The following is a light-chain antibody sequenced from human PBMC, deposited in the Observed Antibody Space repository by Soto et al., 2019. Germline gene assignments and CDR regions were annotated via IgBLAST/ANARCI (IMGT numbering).Light chain of an antibody. CDR1: SSDGGSYNY. Sequence: QSVLTQPPSASGAPGQAVTITCTGTSSDGGSYNYVSWYQQHPGKVPKLMIYEVSKRHSGVPVRFSGSKSGHTASLTFSGLQAEDEADYYCSSDAGSNNLGVFGTGTKVTVL. V-gene: IGLV2-8*01. CDR3: SSDAGSNNLGV. J-gene: IGLJ1*01. CDR2: EVS.